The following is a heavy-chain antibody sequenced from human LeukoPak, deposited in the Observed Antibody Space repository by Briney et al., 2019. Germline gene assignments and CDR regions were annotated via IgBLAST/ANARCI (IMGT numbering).Heavy chain of an antibody. D-gene: IGHD2-21*02. V-gene: IGHV1-69*02. CDR2: IIPILGIA. CDR3: ARGGHIVVVTATSMGSDWFDP. Sequence: SLKVSCKASGGTFSSYTISWVRQAPGQGLEWMGRIIPILGIANYAQKFQGRVTITADKSTSTAYMELSSLRSEDTAVYYCARGGHIVVVTATSMGSDWFDPWGQGTLVTVSS. J-gene: IGHJ5*02. CDR1: GGTFSSYT.